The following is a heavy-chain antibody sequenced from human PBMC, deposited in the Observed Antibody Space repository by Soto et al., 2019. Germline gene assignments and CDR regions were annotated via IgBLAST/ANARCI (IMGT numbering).Heavy chain of an antibody. CDR2: IYYSGST. Sequence: QLQLQESGPGLVKPSETLSLTCTVSGGSISSSSYYWGWIRQPPGKGLEWIGSIYYSGSTYYNPSPQSRVTLSVDTSKTQFPRKLSSVTAADTAVYYCASPKIAFYNWFDPWGQGTLVTVSS. D-gene: IGHD3-3*02. CDR3: ASPKIAFYNWFDP. J-gene: IGHJ5*02. V-gene: IGHV4-39*01. CDR1: GGSISSSSYY.